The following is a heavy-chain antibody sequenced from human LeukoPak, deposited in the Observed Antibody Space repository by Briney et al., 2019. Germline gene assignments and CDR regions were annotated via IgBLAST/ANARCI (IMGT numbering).Heavy chain of an antibody. V-gene: IGHV1-69*05. Sequence: SVKVSXKASGGTFSSYAISWVRQAPGQGLEWMGRIIPIFGTANYAQKFQGRVTITTDESTSTAYMELSSLRSEDTAVYYCARLNLDSGGSWYYFDYWGQGTLVTVSS. CDR1: GGTFSSYA. J-gene: IGHJ4*02. CDR2: IIPIFGTA. D-gene: IGHD2-15*01. CDR3: ARLNLDSGGSWYYFDY.